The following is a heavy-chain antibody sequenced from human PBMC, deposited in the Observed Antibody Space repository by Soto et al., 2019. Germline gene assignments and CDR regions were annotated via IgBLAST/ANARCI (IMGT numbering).Heavy chain of an antibody. CDR1: GFTFSSYE. CDR3: ASLVAARYGIGHNWFDP. J-gene: IGHJ5*02. CDR2: ISSSGSTI. V-gene: IGHV3-48*03. D-gene: IGHD2-15*01. Sequence: GGSLRLSCAASGFTFSSYEINWVRQAPGKGLEWVSYISSSGSTIYYADSVKGRFTISRDNAKNSLYLQMNSLRAEDTAVYYCASLVAARYGIGHNWFDPWGQGTLVTVSS.